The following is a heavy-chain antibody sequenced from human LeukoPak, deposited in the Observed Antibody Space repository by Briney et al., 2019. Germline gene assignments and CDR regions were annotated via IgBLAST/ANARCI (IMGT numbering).Heavy chain of an antibody. V-gene: IGHV1-2*04. Sequence: GASVKVSCKASGCTFTGYYMHWVRQAPGQGLEWMGWINPNSGGTNYAQKFQGWVTMTRDTSISTAYMELSRLRSDDTAVYYCARDPCSGGSCDQVHWGQGTLVTVSS. CDR1: GCTFTGYY. CDR3: ARDPCSGGSCDQVH. D-gene: IGHD2-15*01. CDR2: INPNSGGT. J-gene: IGHJ4*02.